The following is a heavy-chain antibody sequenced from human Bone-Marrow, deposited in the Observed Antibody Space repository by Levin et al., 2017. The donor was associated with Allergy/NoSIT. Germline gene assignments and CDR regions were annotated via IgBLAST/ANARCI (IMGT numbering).Heavy chain of an antibody. CDR1: GFTFSSYA. CDR2: ISGSGGST. V-gene: IGHV3-23*01. Sequence: GGSLRLSCAASGFTFSSYAMSWVRQAPGKGQEWVSAISGSGGSTYYADSVKGRFTISRDNSKNTLYLQMNSLRAEDTAVYYCAKAYTDDDIVVVVAAAYFDYWGQGTLVTVSS. CDR3: AKAYTDDDIVVVVAAAYFDY. D-gene: IGHD2-15*01. J-gene: IGHJ4*02.